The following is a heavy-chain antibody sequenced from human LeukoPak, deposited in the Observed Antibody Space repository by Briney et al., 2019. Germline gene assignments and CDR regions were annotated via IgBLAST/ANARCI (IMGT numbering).Heavy chain of an antibody. CDR2: IYTSGST. CDR3: ARDTYDILTGYYGRDAFDI. D-gene: IGHD3-9*01. CDR1: GGSISSYY. Sequence: PSETLSLTCTVSGGSISSYYWSWIRQPAGKGLEWIGRIYTSGSTNYNPSLKSRVTMSVDTSKNQFSLKLSSVTAADTAVYYCARDTYDILTGYYGRDAFDIWARGTMVTVS. J-gene: IGHJ3*02. V-gene: IGHV4-4*07.